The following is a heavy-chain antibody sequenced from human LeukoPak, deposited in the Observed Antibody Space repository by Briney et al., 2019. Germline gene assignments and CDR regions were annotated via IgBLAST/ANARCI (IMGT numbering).Heavy chain of an antibody. CDR2: ISYDGSNK. Sequence: GGSLRLSCAASGFTFSSYGMHWVRQDPGKGLEGLAVISYDGSNKYYADSVKGRFTISRDNSKNTLYLQMNSLRAEDTAVYYCAKDTSYCSGGSCYSNWFDPWGQGTLVTVSS. CDR3: AKDTSYCSGGSCYSNWFDP. CDR1: GFTFSSYG. D-gene: IGHD2-15*01. V-gene: IGHV3-30*18. J-gene: IGHJ5*02.